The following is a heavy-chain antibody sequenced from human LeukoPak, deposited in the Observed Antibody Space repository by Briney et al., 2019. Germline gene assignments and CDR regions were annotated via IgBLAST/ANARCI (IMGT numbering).Heavy chain of an antibody. J-gene: IGHJ2*01. CDR3: ARDRVTGNPVWYFDL. Sequence: GASVKVSCKASGGTFSSYAISWVRQAPGQGLEWMGGIIPIFGTANYAQKFQGRVTITADESTSTAYMELSSLRSEDTAVYYCARDRVTGNPVWYFDLWGRGTLVTVSS. V-gene: IGHV1-69*13. CDR2: IIPIFGTA. CDR1: GGTFSSYA. D-gene: IGHD1-14*01.